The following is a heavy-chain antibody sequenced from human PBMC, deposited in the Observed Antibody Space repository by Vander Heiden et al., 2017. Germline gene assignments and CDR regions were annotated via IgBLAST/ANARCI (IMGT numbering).Heavy chain of an antibody. J-gene: IGHJ4*02. Sequence: EVQLVQSGPEVKKPGASPKIPCKGSGFSFTNYWIGWVRQMPGKGLEWMGVTYPGDYDTRYRPSFEGQVTISVDKSINTAYLQWSSLKASDSAIYYCALADYYDSETTPWGQGTQVTVSS. CDR1: GFSFTNYW. CDR3: ALADYYDSETTP. D-gene: IGHD3-10*01. V-gene: IGHV5-51*01. CDR2: TYPGDYDT.